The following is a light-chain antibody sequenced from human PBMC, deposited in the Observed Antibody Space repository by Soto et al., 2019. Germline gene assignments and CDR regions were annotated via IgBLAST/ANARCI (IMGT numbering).Light chain of an antibody. CDR3: QQYGSSVWT. Sequence: EIVLTQSPGTLSLSPGERATLSCRASQSVNSNYLTWYQQKPGQAPRLLIYGASSRATDIPDRFSGSGSGTDFTLTINRLEPEDFAVYYCQQYGSSVWTFGQGTKVEIK. CDR1: QSVNSNY. CDR2: GAS. V-gene: IGKV3-20*01. J-gene: IGKJ1*01.